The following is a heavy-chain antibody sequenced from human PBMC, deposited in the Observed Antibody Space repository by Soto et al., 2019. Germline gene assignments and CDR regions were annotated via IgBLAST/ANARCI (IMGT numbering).Heavy chain of an antibody. Sequence: ASVKVSCKASGYTFTSYDIYWVRQATGQGLEWMGWMNPNTGNSGYAQKFQGRVTMTSDTSISTAHMELSSLRSEDTAVYYCGKRAETNGWNAFGADKHYLDFWGQGTLVTVSS. D-gene: IGHD1-1*01. CDR1: GYTFTSYD. J-gene: IGHJ4*02. V-gene: IGHV1-8*01. CDR2: MNPNTGNS. CDR3: GKRAETNGWNAFGADKHYLDF.